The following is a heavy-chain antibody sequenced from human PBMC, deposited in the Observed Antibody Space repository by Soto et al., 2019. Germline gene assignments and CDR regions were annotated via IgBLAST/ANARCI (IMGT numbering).Heavy chain of an antibody. CDR2: TIDSGGRS. CDR3: AKDKMEQWLVGGYYDY. CDR1: GFTFSSHA. Sequence: EVQLLVSGGGLVQPGGSLRLSCAASGFTFSSHAMSWVRQAPGKGLEWVSSTIDSGGRSYHADSVRGRFTISRDNSKNTLYLQMNSLRADDTAIYYCAKDKMEQWLVGGYYDYWGQGALVTVSS. V-gene: IGHV3-23*01. J-gene: IGHJ4*02. D-gene: IGHD6-19*01.